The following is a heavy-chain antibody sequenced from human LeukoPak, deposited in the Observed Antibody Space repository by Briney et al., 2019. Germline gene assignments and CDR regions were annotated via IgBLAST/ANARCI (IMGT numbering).Heavy chain of an antibody. D-gene: IGHD3-22*01. J-gene: IGHJ4*02. V-gene: IGHV3-72*01. CDR1: GFRFSDLI. CDR3: VRASIDSRGHYYHES. CDR2: SRNKVKSYTT. Sequence: PGGSLSLSHTVSGFRFSDLIMDWVRQAPGLGLQWVGRSRNKVKSYTTEYAASVRGRFTVSRDDSENSLFLQMSSLKTEDTAMYYCVRASIDSRGHYYHESWGQGNLVTVSS.